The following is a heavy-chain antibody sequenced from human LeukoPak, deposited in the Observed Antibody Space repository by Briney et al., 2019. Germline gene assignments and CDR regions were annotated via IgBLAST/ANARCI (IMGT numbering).Heavy chain of an antibody. CDR2: ISYDGSNK. D-gene: IGHD3-3*01. CDR3: ARARPGHYDFWSGYHPEGSMDV. J-gene: IGHJ6*04. V-gene: IGHV3-30*03. Sequence: GGSLRLSCAASGFTFSSFGMHWVRQAPGKGLEWVAVISYDGSNKYYADSVKGRFTISGDNSKNTLYLQMNSLRAEDTAVYYCARARPGHYDFWSGYHPEGSMDVWGKGTTVTVSS. CDR1: GFTFSSFG.